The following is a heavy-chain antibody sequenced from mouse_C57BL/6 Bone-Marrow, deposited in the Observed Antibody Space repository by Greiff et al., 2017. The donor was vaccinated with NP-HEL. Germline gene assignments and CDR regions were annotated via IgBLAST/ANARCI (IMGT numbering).Heavy chain of an antibody. V-gene: IGHV1-4*01. J-gene: IGHJ2*01. CDR1: GYTFTSYT. Sequence: QVQLQQSGAELARPGASVKMSCKASGYTFTSYTMHWVKQRPGQGLEWIGYINPSSGYTKYNQKFKDKATLTADKSSSTAYMQLSSLTSEDSAVYYCAITGYYLWDFDYWGQGTTLTVSS. D-gene: IGHD2-3*01. CDR2: INPSSGYT. CDR3: AITGYYLWDFDY.